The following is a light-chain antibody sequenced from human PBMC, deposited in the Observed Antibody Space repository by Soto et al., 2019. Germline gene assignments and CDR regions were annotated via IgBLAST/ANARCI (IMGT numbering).Light chain of an antibody. CDR2: AAS. CDR3: QQSYSALMYM. CDR1: QSISSY. V-gene: IGKV1-39*01. Sequence: DIQMTQSPSSLSASVGDRVTITCRASQSISSYLNWYQQKLGKAPKLLIYAASSLQSGVPSRFSGSGSGTDFTLTISSLQPEDFATYYCQQSYSALMYMFGQGTKLEIK. J-gene: IGKJ2*01.